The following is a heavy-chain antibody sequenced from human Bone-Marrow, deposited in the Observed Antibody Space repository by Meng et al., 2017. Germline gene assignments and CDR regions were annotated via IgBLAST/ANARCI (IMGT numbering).Heavy chain of an antibody. CDR1: GFTVSSKY. CDR3: ATGETRYWFDP. CDR2: MYSGGDT. Sequence: EEQLVETGGGWIQPGGSLRLSCAASGFTVSSKYMSWVRQSPGKGLEWVSVMYSGGDTHYTDSVKGRFTISRDNSKNTLYLQMNNLRAEDTAVYYCATGETRYWFDPWGQGTLVTVSS. D-gene: IGHD1-26*01. V-gene: IGHV3-53*02. J-gene: IGHJ5*02.